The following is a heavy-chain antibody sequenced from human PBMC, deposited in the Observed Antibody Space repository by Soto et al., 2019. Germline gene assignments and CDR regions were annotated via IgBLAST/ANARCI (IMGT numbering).Heavy chain of an antibody. J-gene: IGHJ6*02. CDR1: GDTFRSYA. CDR3: ARLLTLSGGYYYGMDV. CDR2: IIPIFGTA. V-gene: IGHV1-69*01. D-gene: IGHD2-15*01. Sequence: CXAXGDTFRSYAINXVLQARRQGLEWMGGIIPIFGTANYAQKFQGRVTITADESTSTAYMELSSLRSEETAVYYFARLLTLSGGYYYGMDVCGQGCTVTVSS.